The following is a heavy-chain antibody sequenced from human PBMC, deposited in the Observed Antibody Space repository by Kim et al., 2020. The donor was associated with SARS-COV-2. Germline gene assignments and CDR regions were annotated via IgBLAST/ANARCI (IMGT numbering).Heavy chain of an antibody. D-gene: IGHD3-22*01. CDR3: ASQVVVIGSLDY. Sequence: NYAQKFQGRVTITADESTSTAYMELGSLGSEDTAVYYCASQVVVIGSLDYWGQGTLVTVSS. V-gene: IGHV1-69*01. J-gene: IGHJ4*02.